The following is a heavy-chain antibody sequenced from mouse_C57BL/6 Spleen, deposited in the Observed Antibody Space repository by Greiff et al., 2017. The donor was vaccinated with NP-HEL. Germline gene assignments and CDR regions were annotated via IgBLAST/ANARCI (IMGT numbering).Heavy chain of an antibody. V-gene: IGHV1-69*01. CDR1: GYTFTSYW. CDR2: IDPSDSYT. D-gene: IGHD4-1*01. CDR3: ARWRSGGRLTGTGRYFDY. J-gene: IGHJ2*01. Sequence: QVQLQQSGAELVMPGASVKLSCKASGYTFTSYWMHWVKQRTGQGLEWIGEIDPSDSYTNYNQKFKGKTTLTVDKSSSTAYMQLSSLTSEDSAVYYCARWRSGGRLTGTGRYFDYWGQGTTLTVSS.